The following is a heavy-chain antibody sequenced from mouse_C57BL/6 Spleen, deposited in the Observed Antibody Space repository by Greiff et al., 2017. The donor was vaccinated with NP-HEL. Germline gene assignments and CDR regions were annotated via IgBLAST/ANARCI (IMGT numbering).Heavy chain of an antibody. CDR3: AREGPHYYAMDY. Sequence: DVMLVESGGGLVKPGGSLKLSCAASGFTFSSYAMSWVRQTPEKRLEWVATISDGGSYTYYPDNVKGRFTISRDNAKNNLYLQMSHLKSEDTAMYYCAREGPHYYAMDYWGQGTSVTVSS. CDR2: ISDGGSYT. CDR1: GFTFSSYA. V-gene: IGHV5-4*01. J-gene: IGHJ4*01.